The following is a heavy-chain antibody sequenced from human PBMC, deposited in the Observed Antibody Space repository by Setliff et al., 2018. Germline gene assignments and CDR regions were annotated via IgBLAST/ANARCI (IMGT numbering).Heavy chain of an antibody. J-gene: IGHJ5*02. D-gene: IGHD2-15*01. V-gene: IGHV4-61*02. CDR2: IYSRGST. CDR1: GGSINSGSYY. CDR3: ARLYIVVVVAATPAWFDP. Sequence: SETLSLTCTVSGGSINSGSYYWSWIRQPAGKGLEWIGRIYSRGSTNYNPSLKSRVTVSLDASKNQLSLKLSSVTAADTAVYYCARLYIVVVVAATPAWFDPWGQGTLVTVSS.